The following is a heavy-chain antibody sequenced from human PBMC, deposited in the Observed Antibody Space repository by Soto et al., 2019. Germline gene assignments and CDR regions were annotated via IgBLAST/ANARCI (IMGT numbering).Heavy chain of an antibody. Sequence: EVQLVDSGGGLVQPGGSLRLSCAASGFIFSNYVMRWVRQAPGKGLAWVSSISDSGGTSYYADSVKGRFTISRDNSNNTLYLQRNSLRAEDTAIYYCAKRPRALLTFDYWGQGTLVTVSS. CDR3: AKRPRALLTFDY. D-gene: IGHD1-26*01. V-gene: IGHV3-23*04. J-gene: IGHJ4*02. CDR1: GFIFSNYV. CDR2: ISDSGGTS.